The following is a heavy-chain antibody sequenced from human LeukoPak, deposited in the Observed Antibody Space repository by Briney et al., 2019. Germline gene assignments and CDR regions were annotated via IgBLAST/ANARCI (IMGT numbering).Heavy chain of an antibody. J-gene: IGHJ4*02. CDR3: GGGAGWLADY. Sequence: GRSLRLSCAASGFTFSSYAMHWVRQAPGKGLEWVAVISYDGSNKYYADSVKGRFTISRDHAKNSLYLQMNSLRAEDTAVYYCGGGAGWLADYWGQGTLVTVSS. V-gene: IGHV3-30*04. D-gene: IGHD2-15*01. CDR1: GFTFSSYA. CDR2: ISYDGSNK.